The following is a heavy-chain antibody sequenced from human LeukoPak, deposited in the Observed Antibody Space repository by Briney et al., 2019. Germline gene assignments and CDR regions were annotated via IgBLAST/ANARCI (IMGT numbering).Heavy chain of an antibody. J-gene: IGHJ4*02. CDR1: GFTFSSYW. CDR2: IKQDGSDK. D-gene: IGHD4-11*01. Sequence: GGSLRLSCAASGFTFSSYWMSWVRQAPGKGLEWVANIKQDGSDKYYEDSVKGRFTISKDNAKNSLYLQMNNLRSEDTGVYYCAREDHSKYEYWGQGTLVTVSS. V-gene: IGHV3-7*01. CDR3: AREDHSKYEY.